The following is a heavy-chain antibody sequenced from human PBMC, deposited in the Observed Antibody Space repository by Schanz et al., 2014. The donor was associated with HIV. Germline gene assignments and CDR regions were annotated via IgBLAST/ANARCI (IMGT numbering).Heavy chain of an antibody. V-gene: IGHV1-69*06. CDR1: GGTFNSHG. D-gene: IGHD2-15*01. Sequence: QVQLVQSGAALRKPGTSVKVSCMVPGGTFNSHGFGWVRQAPGQGPEWMGGIIPVFGTANYAQKFQGRVTIIADKSTTTAYMELSNLRSEDTAVYFCARSASVISSGWCSGNACYSGAFHSWGQGSLVIVSS. J-gene: IGHJ4*02. CDR2: IIPVFGTA. CDR3: ARSASVISSGWCSGNACYSGAFHS.